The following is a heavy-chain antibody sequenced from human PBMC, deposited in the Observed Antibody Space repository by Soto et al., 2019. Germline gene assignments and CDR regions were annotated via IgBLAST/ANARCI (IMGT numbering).Heavy chain of an antibody. Sequence: QGQLVQSGAEVKKSGASVKVSCTTYGYTFIEHYIHWVRQAPGQGLEWMGWINPNNASTRYSQRFQGRVTMTRDKSISTIDMELTRLTSDDTAVYYCARDLNPYVGPGSHHGFFDFWGQGSLVTVSS. D-gene: IGHD3-10*01. CDR1: GYTFIEHY. J-gene: IGHJ4*02. V-gene: IGHV1-2*02. CDR3: ARDLNPYVGPGSHHGFFDF. CDR2: INPNNAST.